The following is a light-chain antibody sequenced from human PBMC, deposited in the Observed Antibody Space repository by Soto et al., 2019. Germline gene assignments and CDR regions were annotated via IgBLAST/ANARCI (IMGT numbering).Light chain of an antibody. CDR1: SSDVGGYNY. CDR3: SSYAGSNNYV. J-gene: IGLJ1*01. CDR2: EVS. V-gene: IGLV2-14*01. Sequence: QSVLTQPASVSGSPGQSITISCTGTSSDVGGYNYVSWYQHHPGKAPKLMIYEVSNRPSGVSNRFSGSKSGNTASLIISGLQAEDEADYYCSSYAGSNNYVFGTGTKVTVL.